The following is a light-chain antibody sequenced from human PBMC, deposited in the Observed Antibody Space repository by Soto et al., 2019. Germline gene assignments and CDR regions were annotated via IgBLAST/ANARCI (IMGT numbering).Light chain of an antibody. CDR3: QQYRNWPRT. CDR1: QSVNIH. V-gene: IGKV3-15*01. Sequence: EIGMTQSPATLSVSPGDRATLSCRASQSVNIHLAWYQQRPGQAPRLLLYGASTRATGIPARFSGSGSGTEFTLTISSLQSEDFAVYYCQQYRNWPRTFGQGTKVEIK. CDR2: GAS. J-gene: IGKJ1*01.